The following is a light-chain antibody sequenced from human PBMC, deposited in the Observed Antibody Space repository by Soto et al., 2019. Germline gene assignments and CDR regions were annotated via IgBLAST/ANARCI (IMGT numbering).Light chain of an antibody. Sequence: DIQMTQSPSSLSASVGDRVTITCRASQSISSYLNWYQQKPGKAPNLLIYSASKLHSGVPSRFSGSGSGTDFTLIISSRQPEEFATYYCQQSSSNPLTFGGGTRV. CDR2: SAS. V-gene: IGKV1-39*01. J-gene: IGKJ4*01. CDR1: QSISSY. CDR3: QQSSSNPLT.